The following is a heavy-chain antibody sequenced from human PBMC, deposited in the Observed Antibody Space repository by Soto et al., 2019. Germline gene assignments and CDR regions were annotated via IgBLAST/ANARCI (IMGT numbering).Heavy chain of an antibody. Sequence: QVQLVQSGGEVKMPGSSVKVSCMASGGSFSSYTFTWVRQAPGQGLEWMGKIIPLLSITNYAEEFQGRVTITADKSTSTAYMELSRLTFEDTAIYYCARDHYYNSGTYYIDSWGQGTLVTVSS. CDR1: GGSFSSYT. V-gene: IGHV1-69*08. J-gene: IGHJ4*02. CDR2: IIPLLSIT. D-gene: IGHD3-10*01. CDR3: ARDHYYNSGTYYIDS.